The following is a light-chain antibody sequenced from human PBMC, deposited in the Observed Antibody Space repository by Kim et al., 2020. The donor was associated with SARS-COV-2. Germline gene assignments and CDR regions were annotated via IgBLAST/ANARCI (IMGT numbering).Light chain of an antibody. CDR1: KLGDKY. Sequence: SYELTQPPSVSVSPGQTASITCSGYKLGDKYVSWYQQKPGQSPVVVIYQDNQRPSGIPERFSGSNSGNTATLTISGTQAMDEADYYCQAWDSSPGFGGGTQLTVL. CDR3: QAWDSSPG. CDR2: QDN. V-gene: IGLV3-1*01. J-gene: IGLJ3*02.